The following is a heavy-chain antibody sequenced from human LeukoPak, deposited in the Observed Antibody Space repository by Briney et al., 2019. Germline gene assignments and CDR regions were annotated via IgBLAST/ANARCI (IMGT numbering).Heavy chain of an antibody. Sequence: ESLKISCKGSGYSFTSYWIGWVRQMPGKGLEWLGIIYPGDSDTRYSPSFHGQVTISADKSISTAHLQWSSLKASDTAMYYCARQDDSSGYYSLGFDYWGQGTLVTVSS. D-gene: IGHD3-22*01. J-gene: IGHJ4*02. CDR1: GYSFTSYW. V-gene: IGHV5-51*01. CDR3: ARQDDSSGYYSLGFDY. CDR2: IYPGDSDT.